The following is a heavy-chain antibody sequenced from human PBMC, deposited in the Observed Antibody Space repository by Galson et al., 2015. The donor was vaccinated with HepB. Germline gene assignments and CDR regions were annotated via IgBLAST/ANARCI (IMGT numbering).Heavy chain of an antibody. Sequence: SLRLSCAGSGYTFNSAWMNWVRRAPGKGLEWVARIRTQSEGRTAYATPVKGRFTISRDDSNNALYLHMNNLKPEDTAMYYCTADVPEPLSQIDYWGQGTLVTVSS. D-gene: IGHD1-14*01. CDR1: GYTFNSAW. J-gene: IGHJ4*02. CDR3: TADVPEPLSQIDY. V-gene: IGHV3-15*01. CDR2: IRTQSEGRT.